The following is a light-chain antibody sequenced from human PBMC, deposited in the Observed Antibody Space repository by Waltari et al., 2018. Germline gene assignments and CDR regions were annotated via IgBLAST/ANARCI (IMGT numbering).Light chain of an antibody. V-gene: IGKV1-5*03. CDR1: QSVSTW. J-gene: IGKJ1*01. CDR2: RAS. Sequence: DVQMTQSPSTLSASVGDRVTITCRASQSVSTWLAWYQQKPGKAPNLLIDRASTLETGVPSRFSGSGSGTEFTLTISSLQPDDFATYYCQQYGIYRAFGQGTKVDIK. CDR3: QQYGIYRA.